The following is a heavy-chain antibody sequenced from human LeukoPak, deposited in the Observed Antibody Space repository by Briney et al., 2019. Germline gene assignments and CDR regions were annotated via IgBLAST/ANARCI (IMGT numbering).Heavy chain of an antibody. CDR2: IYYSGST. CDR3: ASSTGVDGSGRY. D-gene: IGHD3-10*01. J-gene: IGHJ4*02. V-gene: IGHV4-39*07. CDR1: GGSISSSSYY. Sequence: PSETLSLTCTVSGGSISSSSYYWGWIRQPPGKGLEWIGSIYYSGSTYYNPSLKSRVTISVDTSKNQFSLKLSSVTAADTAVYYCASSTGVDGSGRYWGQGTLVTVSS.